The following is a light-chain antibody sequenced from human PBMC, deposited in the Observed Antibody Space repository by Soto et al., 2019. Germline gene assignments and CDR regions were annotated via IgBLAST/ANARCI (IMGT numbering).Light chain of an antibody. Sequence: EIVLTQSPATLSLSPGERATLSCRASQSVSSYLAWYQQKPGQAPRLLIYDASNRATGIPARCSGSGSGTDFTLTISSLESEDFAVYYCQQRSNWPPWTFGQGTKVEIK. V-gene: IGKV3-11*01. CDR2: DAS. CDR3: QQRSNWPPWT. CDR1: QSVSSY. J-gene: IGKJ1*01.